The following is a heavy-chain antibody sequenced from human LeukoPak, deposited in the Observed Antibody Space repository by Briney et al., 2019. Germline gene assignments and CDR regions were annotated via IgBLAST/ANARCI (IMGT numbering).Heavy chain of an antibody. D-gene: IGHD6-13*01. Sequence: GGSRRLSCVASGFTFNDHGMHWVRQATGKGLEWVSAIGTAGDTYYPGSVKGRFTISRENAKNSLYLQMNSLRAGDTAVYYCAREGSNDAFDIWGQGTMVTVSS. CDR2: IGTAGDT. CDR1: GFTFNDHG. J-gene: IGHJ3*02. CDR3: AREGSNDAFDI. V-gene: IGHV3-13*01.